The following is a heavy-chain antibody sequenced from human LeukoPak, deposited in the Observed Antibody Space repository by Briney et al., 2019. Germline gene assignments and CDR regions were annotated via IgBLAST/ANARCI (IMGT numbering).Heavy chain of an antibody. CDR2: ISYSGST. D-gene: IGHD3-22*01. J-gene: IGHJ4*02. Sequence: SETLSLTCTVSGGSISSYYWSWIRQPPGKGLEWIGDISYSGSTNYNPSPKSRVTISVDTSKNQFSLKLGSVTAADTAVYYCARGYYDSTLSYYFDYWGQGTLVTVSS. V-gene: IGHV4-59*01. CDR3: ARGYYDSTLSYYFDY. CDR1: GGSISSYY.